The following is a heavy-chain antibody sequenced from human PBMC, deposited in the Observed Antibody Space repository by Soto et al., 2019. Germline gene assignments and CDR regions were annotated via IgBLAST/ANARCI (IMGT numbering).Heavy chain of an antibody. CDR2: IYYSGST. J-gene: IGHJ4*02. CDR1: GGSVSSGSYY. CDR3: ARDSSYGDYFDY. V-gene: IGHV4-61*01. D-gene: IGHD4-17*01. Sequence: SETRSLTCTVSGGSVSSGSYYWSWIRQPPGKGLEWIGYIYYSGSTNYNPSLKSRVTISVDTSKNQFSLKVSSVTAADTAVYYCARDSSYGDYFDYWGQGTLVTVSS.